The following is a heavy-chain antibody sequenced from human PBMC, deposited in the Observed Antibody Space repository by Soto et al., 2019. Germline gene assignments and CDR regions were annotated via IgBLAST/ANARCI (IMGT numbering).Heavy chain of an antibody. V-gene: IGHV1-18*01. CDR3: AREDGGYSYSPTHYGMDV. J-gene: IGHJ6*02. CDR1: GYTFTSYG. CDR2: ISAYNGNT. D-gene: IGHD5-18*01. Sequence: QVQLVQSGAEVKKPGASVKVSCKASGYTFTSYGISWVRQAPGQGLEWMGWISAYNGNTNYAQKLQGRVTMTTDTSTSTAYMELRSLRSDATAVYYCAREDGGYSYSPTHYGMDVWGQGTTVTVSS.